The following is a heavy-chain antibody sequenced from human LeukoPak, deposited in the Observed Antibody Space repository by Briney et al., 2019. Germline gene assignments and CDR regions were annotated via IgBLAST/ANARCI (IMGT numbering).Heavy chain of an antibody. CDR1: GGSFSGYY. V-gene: IGHV4-34*01. CDR2: INHSGST. Sequence: SETLSLTCAVYGGSFSGYYWSWIRQPPGKGLEWIGEINHSGSTNYNPSLKSRVTISVDTSKNQFSLKLSSVTAADTAVYYCARGIVVAPFDPWGQGTLSPSPQ. J-gene: IGHJ5*02. D-gene: IGHD3-22*01. CDR3: ARGIVVAPFDP.